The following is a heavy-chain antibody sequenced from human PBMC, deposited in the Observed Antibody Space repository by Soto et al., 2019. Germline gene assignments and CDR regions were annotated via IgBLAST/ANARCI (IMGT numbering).Heavy chain of an antibody. CDR2: IYWDDDK. J-gene: IGHJ5*02. V-gene: IGHV2-5*02. CDR1: GVSLSTSGVG. Sequence: QITLKESGLTLVKPTQTLTLTCTFSGVSLSTSGVGVGWIRQPPGKALEWLALIYWDDDKRYSPSLKSRLTITKDTSKDQMVLTMTNMDPVDTATYYCAHAPPDGYGWRWFDPWGQGTLVTVSS. CDR3: AHAPPDGYGWRWFDP. D-gene: IGHD3-16*01.